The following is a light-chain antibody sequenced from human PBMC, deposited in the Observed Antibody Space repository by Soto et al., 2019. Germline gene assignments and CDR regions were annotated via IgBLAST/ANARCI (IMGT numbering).Light chain of an antibody. J-gene: IGKJ1*01. Sequence: AIPMTQSPSSLSASVGDRVTISCRASQAIRNALGWYQQKPGKAPNLLIYGASSLESGVPSRFSGSGSGTDFTLTISSLQPEDFATYYCLQDNNYPWTFGQGTKVEI. CDR3: LQDNNYPWT. CDR2: GAS. V-gene: IGKV1-6*01. CDR1: QAIRNA.